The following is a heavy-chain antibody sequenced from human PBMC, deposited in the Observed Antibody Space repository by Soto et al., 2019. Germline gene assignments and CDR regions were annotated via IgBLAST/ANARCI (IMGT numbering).Heavy chain of an antibody. J-gene: IGHJ3*02. CDR1: NEPMDSYY. CDR3: ARAPPTNAFDI. V-gene: IGHV4-4*07. CDR2: IYVGSNT. Sequence: PSETLSLTCTVPNEPMDSYYWNWVRQPAGKGLEWIGRIYVGSNTNYNPSLMSRATMSIYTSRRQLSLTLTSVAAADTAVYFCARAPPTNAFDIWGPGTAVTVSS.